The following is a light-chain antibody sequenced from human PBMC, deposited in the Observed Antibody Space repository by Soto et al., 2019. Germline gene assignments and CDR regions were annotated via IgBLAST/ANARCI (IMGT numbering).Light chain of an antibody. CDR1: SSDVGGYNY. V-gene: IGLV2-14*01. Sequence: QSVLTQPASVSGSPGQSITISCTGTSSDVGGYNYVSWYQQHPDKAPKLILYEVNNRPSGVSNRFSGSKSGNTASLTISGLQAEDEADYYCQSYDSSLSGSSVFGTGTKVTVL. J-gene: IGLJ1*01. CDR3: QSYDSSLSGSSV. CDR2: EVN.